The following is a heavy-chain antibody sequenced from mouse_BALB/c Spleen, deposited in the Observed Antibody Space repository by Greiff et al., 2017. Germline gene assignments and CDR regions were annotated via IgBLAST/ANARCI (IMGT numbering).Heavy chain of an antibody. CDR1: GYTFTSYW. CDR3: ARRGPLWSYFDY. CDR2: IDPSDSYT. Sequence: VQLQQSGAELVKPGASVKLSCKASGYTFTSYWMPWVKQRPGQGLEWIGEIDPSDSYTNYNQKFKGKATLTVDKSSSTAYMQLSSLTSEDSAVYYCARRGPLWSYFDYWGQGTTLTVSS. J-gene: IGHJ2*01. D-gene: IGHD6-5*01. V-gene: IGHV1-69*02.